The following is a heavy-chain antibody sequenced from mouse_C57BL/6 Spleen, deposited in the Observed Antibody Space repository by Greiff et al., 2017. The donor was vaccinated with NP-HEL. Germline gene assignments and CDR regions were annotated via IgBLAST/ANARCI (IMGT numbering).Heavy chain of an antibody. D-gene: IGHD1-1*01. V-gene: IGHV5-6*01. CDR3: ARDYGSSPNAMDY. Sequence: EVNVVESGGDLVKPGGSLKLSCAASGFTFSSYGMSWVRQTPDKRLEWVATISSGGSYTYYPDSVKGRFTISRDNAKNTLYLQMSSLKSEDTAMYYCARDYGSSPNAMDYWGQGTSVTVSS. J-gene: IGHJ4*01. CDR2: ISSGGSYT. CDR1: GFTFSSYG.